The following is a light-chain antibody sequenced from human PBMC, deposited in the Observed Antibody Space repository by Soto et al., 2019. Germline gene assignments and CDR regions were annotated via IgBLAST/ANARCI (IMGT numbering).Light chain of an antibody. Sequence: EIVLTQSPATLSLSPGERATLSCRASQSVSSYLVWYQQKPGQAPRLLIYDASNRATGIPARFSGSGSGTDFTLTISSLEPEDFTVYYCQQRSNWPPNSFTFGPVTKVVIK. V-gene: IGKV3-11*01. CDR2: DAS. CDR3: QQRSNWPPNSFT. J-gene: IGKJ3*01. CDR1: QSVSSY.